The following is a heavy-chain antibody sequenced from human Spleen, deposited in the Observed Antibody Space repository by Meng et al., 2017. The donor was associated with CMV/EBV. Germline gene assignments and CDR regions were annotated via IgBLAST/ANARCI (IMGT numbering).Heavy chain of an antibody. D-gene: IGHD3-3*01. CDR3: ARLVESDFWSGPDYGMDV. CDR1: GFTFSSYS. V-gene: IGHV3-48*04. Sequence: GESLKISCAASGFTFSSYSMNWVRQAPGKGLEWVSYISSSSSTIYYADSVKGRFTISRDNAKNSLFLQTNSLRVEDTAVYYCARLVESDFWSGPDYGMDVWGQGTTVTVSS. CDR2: ISSSSSTI. J-gene: IGHJ6*02.